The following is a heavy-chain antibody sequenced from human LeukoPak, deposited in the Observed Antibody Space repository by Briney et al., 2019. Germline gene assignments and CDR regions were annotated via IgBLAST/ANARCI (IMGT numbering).Heavy chain of an antibody. Sequence: GESLKISCKGSGYSFISYWIGWVRQMPGKGLEWMGIIYPGDSDTRYSPSFQGQVTISADKSISTAYLQWSSLKASDTAMYYCARLAIIEEDWDAFDIWGQGTMVTVSS. V-gene: IGHV5-51*01. CDR1: GYSFISYW. J-gene: IGHJ3*02. CDR3: ARLAIIEEDWDAFDI. D-gene: IGHD3-16*02. CDR2: IYPGDSDT.